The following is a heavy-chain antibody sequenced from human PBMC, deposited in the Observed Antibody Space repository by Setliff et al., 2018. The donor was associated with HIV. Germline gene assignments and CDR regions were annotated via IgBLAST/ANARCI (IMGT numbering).Heavy chain of an antibody. CDR3: ARAQDNYYDSSGYSFDS. D-gene: IGHD3-22*01. CDR1: GFTFRDYW. V-gene: IGHV3-7*02. J-gene: IGHJ4*02. CDR2: ISPDGSEK. Sequence: GALRLSCATSGFTFRDYWMTWVRQAPGGGLQWVASISPDGSEKSLVDSVMGRFTISRDNAKNSLFLQMNSLRAEDTAVYYCARAQDNYYDSSGYSFDSWGQGSLVTVSS.